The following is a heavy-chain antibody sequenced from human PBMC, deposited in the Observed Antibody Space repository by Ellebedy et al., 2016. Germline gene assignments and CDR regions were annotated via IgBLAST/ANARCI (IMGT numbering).Heavy chain of an antibody. CDR1: GDSISSYY. V-gene: IGHV4-59*01. CDR2: IYYSGST. Sequence: SETLSLXCTVSGDSISSYYWSWIRQPPGKGLEWIGYIYYSGSTNYNPSLKSRVTISVDTSKKQFSLKLTSMTAADTAVYYCARATTNMVRAFDIWGQGTMVTVSS. J-gene: IGHJ3*02. CDR3: ARATTNMVRAFDI. D-gene: IGHD4/OR15-4a*01.